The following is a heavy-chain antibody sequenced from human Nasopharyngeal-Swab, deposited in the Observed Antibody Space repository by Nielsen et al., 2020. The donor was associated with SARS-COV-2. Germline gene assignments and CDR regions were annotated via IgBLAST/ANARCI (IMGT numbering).Heavy chain of an antibody. CDR2: VYYSGST. CDR1: GGSISAYY. J-gene: IGHJ1*01. Sequence: SETLSLTCTVSGGSISAYYWSWIRQPPGKGLEWIGYVYYSGSTNYNPSLKSRVTISVDTSKNQFSLKLNSVTAADTAVYYCAGGPGYSTVFQHWGQGTLVTVSS. CDR3: AGGPGYSTVFQH. D-gene: IGHD6-13*01. V-gene: IGHV4-59*01.